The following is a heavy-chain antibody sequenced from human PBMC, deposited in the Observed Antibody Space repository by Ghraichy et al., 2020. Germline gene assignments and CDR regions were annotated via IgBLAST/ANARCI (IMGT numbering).Heavy chain of an antibody. J-gene: IGHJ4*02. V-gene: IGHV4-39*07. CDR3: ARDTFVNYDYVWGSYRHLNFDY. CDR1: GGSISSSSYY. CDR2: IYYSGST. Sequence: SETLSLTCTVSGGSISSSSYYWGWIRQPPGKGLEWIGSIYYSGSTYYNPSLKSRVTISVDTSKNQFSLKLSSVTAADTAVYYCARDTFVNYDYVWGSYRHLNFDYWGQGTLVTVSS. D-gene: IGHD3-16*02.